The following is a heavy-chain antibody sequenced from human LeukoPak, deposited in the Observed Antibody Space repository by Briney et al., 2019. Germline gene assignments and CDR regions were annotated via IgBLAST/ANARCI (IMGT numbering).Heavy chain of an antibody. CDR2: ISSSSSYI. D-gene: IGHD5-18*01. Sequence: KTGGSLRLSCAASGFTFSSYSMKWVRQAAGKGREWVSSISSSSSYIYYADSVKGRFTISRDNAKNSLDLQMNSLRAEDTAVYYCARDRGAMVSRWGQGTLVTVSS. CDR1: GFTFSSYS. CDR3: ARDRGAMVSR. V-gene: IGHV3-21*01. J-gene: IGHJ4*02.